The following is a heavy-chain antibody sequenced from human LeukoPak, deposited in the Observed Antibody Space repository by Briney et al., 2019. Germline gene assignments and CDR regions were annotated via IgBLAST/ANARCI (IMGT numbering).Heavy chain of an antibody. Sequence: GGTLRLSCAASGFTFSSYAMHWVRQAPGKGLEWVAVISYDGSNKYYADSVKGRFTISRDNSKNTLYLQMNSLRAEDTAVYYCAKGGAVSSKSITMVRGTRRYYYYMDVWGKGTTVTISS. V-gene: IGHV3-30*04. J-gene: IGHJ6*03. CDR3: AKGGAVSSKSITMVRGTRRYYYYMDV. CDR2: ISYDGSNK. D-gene: IGHD3-10*01. CDR1: GFTFSSYA.